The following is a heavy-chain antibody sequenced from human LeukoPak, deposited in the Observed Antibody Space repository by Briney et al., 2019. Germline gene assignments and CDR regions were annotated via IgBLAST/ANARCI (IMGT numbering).Heavy chain of an antibody. Sequence: PGRSLRLSCPASAFTSDDYAMHWVRQVPGKCLEWDSCIIWYSGSVSYAEYVKGRVTISTDNAKSTLYLEMSSLRAEDTAVYYCARGGEVGATHEQGYYYYYMDVWGKGTTVTVSS. CDR1: AFTSDDYA. CDR2: IIWYSGSV. CDR3: ARGGEVGATHEQGYYYYYMDV. D-gene: IGHD1-26*01. J-gene: IGHJ6*03. V-gene: IGHV3-9*02.